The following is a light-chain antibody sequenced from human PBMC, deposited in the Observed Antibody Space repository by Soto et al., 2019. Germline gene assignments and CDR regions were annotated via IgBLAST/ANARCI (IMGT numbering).Light chain of an antibody. V-gene: IGKV3-11*01. CDR2: DAS. Sequence: EIVLTQSPATLSWSPGESATLSCRASQSVGTSLAWYQQRPGQAPRLLIYDASNRPTGIPDRFSGSGSGTDLTLTISSLEPEEFAVYCCQRRSYRPLLRAFGGGTKVEIK. CDR1: QSVGTS. J-gene: IGKJ4*01. CDR3: QRRSYRPLLRA.